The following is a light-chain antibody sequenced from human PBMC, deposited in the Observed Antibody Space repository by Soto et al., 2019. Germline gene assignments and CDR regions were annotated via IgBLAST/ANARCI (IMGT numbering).Light chain of an antibody. CDR3: SSYAGSHTYEV. V-gene: IGLV2-11*01. CDR2: DVI. CDR1: SSDVGAYNF. J-gene: IGLJ3*02. Sequence: QSALTQPRSVSGSPGQSVTISCTGTSSDVGAYNFVSWYQQNPGKAPKLIIYDVIKRPSGVPHRFSGSKSGNTASLTISGLQTEDEADYHCSSYAGSHTYEVFGGGTKVTVL.